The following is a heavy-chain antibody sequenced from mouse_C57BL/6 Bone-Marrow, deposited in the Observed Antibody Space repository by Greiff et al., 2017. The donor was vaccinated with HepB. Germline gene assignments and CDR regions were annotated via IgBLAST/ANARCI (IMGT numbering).Heavy chain of an antibody. D-gene: IGHD4-1*01. V-gene: IGHV5-17*01. CDR2: ISSGSSTI. J-gene: IGHJ4*01. CDR1: GFTFSDYG. CDR3: ARGWDGDYAMDY. Sequence: EVNVVESGGGLVKPGGSLKLSCAASGFTFSDYGMHWVRQAPEKGLEWVAYISSGSSTIYYADTVKGRFTISRDNAKNTLFLQMTSLRSEDTAMYYCARGWDGDYAMDYWGQGTSVTVSS.